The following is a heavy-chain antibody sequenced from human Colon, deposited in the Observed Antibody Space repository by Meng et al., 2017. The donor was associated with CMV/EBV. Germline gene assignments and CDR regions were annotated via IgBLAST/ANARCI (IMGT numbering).Heavy chain of an antibody. CDR3: VKGHTMINP. D-gene: IGHD3-16*01. Sequence: GQLWEFGGCLGRPDGSRSLYWAASGFVFSDYYMTRIREAPGKGLEWVSYISPTGSDTNYADSVRGQFTISRDNAKNSLFLQMSSLTAEDTAVYYCVKGHTMINPWGQGTLVTVSS. CDR2: ISPTGSDT. CDR1: GFVFSDYY. J-gene: IGHJ5*02. V-gene: IGHV3-11*03.